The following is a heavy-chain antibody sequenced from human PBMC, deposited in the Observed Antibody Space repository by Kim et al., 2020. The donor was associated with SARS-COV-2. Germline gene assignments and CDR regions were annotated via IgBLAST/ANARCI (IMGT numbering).Heavy chain of an antibody. V-gene: IGHV3-64*01. Sequence: GGSLRLSCAASGFTFSSYSMHWVRQAPGKGLQYFSSISSFGSTSSYSSSVRGRFTISRDNSKSTLYLHMGSLRPEDTAIYYCARDDYGDYSFDYWGQGTL. CDR2: ISSFGSTS. D-gene: IGHD4-17*01. CDR3: ARDDYGDYSFDY. CDR1: GFTFSSYS. J-gene: IGHJ4*02.